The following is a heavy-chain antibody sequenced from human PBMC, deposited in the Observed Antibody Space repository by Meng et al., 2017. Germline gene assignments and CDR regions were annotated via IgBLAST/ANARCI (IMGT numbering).Heavy chain of an antibody. CDR3: ARDIRPSYFDY. CDR1: GGTFSSYA. D-gene: IGHD3-10*01. Sequence: QWRLVLSGAGVKKAGSSVKGACKASGGTFSSYAISWVRQAPGQGLEWMGGIIPIFGTANYAQKFQGRVTITADESTSTAYMELSSLRSEDTAVYYCARDIRPSYFDYWGQGTLVTASS. V-gene: IGHV1-69*01. J-gene: IGHJ4*02. CDR2: IIPIFGTA.